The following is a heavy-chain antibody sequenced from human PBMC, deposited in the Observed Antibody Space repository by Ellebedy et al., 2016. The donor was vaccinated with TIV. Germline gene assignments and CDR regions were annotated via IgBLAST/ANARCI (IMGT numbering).Heavy chain of an antibody. J-gene: IGHJ3*02. CDR2: IIPMFGVT. Sequence: SVKVSCKASGGTFGNHPLSWVRQAPGQGLEWVGRIIPMFGVTDTAQMLQGRLTITADESTSPAHMELSSLRPEDTAVYYRARNSDVVLIPSAYASSFDIWGQGTMVTVSS. D-gene: IGHD2-21*01. CDR1: GGTFGNHP. V-gene: IGHV1-69*13. CDR3: ARNSDVVLIPSAYASSFDI.